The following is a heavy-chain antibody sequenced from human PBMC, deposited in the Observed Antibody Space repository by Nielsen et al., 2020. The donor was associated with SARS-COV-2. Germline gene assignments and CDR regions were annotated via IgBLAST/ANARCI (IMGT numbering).Heavy chain of an antibody. V-gene: IGHV3-7*03. CDR3: ARDPFAVGMGGLYHYYGMDV. Sequence: VRQAPGKGLEWVANIKQDGSEKYYADSVKGRFTISRDNAKNSLYLQMNSLRAEDTALYHCARDPFAVGMGGLYHYYGMDVWGQGTTVTVSS. CDR2: IKQDGSEK. J-gene: IGHJ6*02. D-gene: IGHD3-16*01.